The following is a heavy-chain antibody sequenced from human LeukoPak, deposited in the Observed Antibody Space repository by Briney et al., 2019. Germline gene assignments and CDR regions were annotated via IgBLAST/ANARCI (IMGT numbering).Heavy chain of an antibody. Sequence: SVKVSCKASGYTFTSYYMHWVRQAPGQGLEWMGRIIPILGIANYAQKFQGRVTITADKSTSTAYMELSSLRSEDTAVYYCARDLVGATYFFDYWGQGTLVTVSS. CDR1: GYTFTSYY. D-gene: IGHD1-26*01. CDR3: ARDLVGATYFFDY. J-gene: IGHJ4*02. V-gene: IGHV1-69*04. CDR2: IIPILGIA.